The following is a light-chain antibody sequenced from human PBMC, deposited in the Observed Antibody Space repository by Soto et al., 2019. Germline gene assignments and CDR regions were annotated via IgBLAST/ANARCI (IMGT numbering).Light chain of an antibody. CDR3: QSYDSRSVV. J-gene: IGLJ2*01. Sequence: QSVLTQPPSVSGAPGQRVTISCTGNSSNIGAGYDVHWYQQLPGTAPKLLIYGNINRPSGVPDRFSGSKSGTSASLAITGLQAEHEADFYCQSYDSRSVVFGGGTKLTVL. V-gene: IGLV1-40*01. CDR2: GNI. CDR1: SSNIGAGYD.